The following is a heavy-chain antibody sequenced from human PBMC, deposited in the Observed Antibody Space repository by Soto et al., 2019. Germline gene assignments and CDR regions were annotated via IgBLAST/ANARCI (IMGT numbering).Heavy chain of an antibody. CDR1: GASIRSYH. Sequence: QVQLQESGPGLVKPSETLSLTCAVSGASIRSYHWSWIRQPAGKGLEWIGRMQHTGNTNYNPSLKRRVTMSVDTSKNQISLKTTSVTAADTAVYFCAKDVSSRRWFDPWGQGILVIVSS. J-gene: IGHJ5*02. D-gene: IGHD3-16*01. CDR3: AKDVSSRRWFDP. V-gene: IGHV4-4*07. CDR2: MQHTGNT.